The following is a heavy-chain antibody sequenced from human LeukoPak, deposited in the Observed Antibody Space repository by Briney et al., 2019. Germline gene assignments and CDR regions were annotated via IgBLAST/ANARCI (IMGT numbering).Heavy chain of an antibody. J-gene: IGHJ6*03. CDR3: ARAPAGPPYYYMDV. V-gene: IGHV4-39*07. CDR1: GGSINNSTYY. CDR2: VYYSGTT. Sequence: MTSETLSLTCSVSGGSINNSTYYWAWIRQSPGKGLEWIGSVYYSGTTYYNLSLKSRITISVDTSRNQFSLKLTSVTAADTAVYHCARAPAGPPYYYMDVWGKGTTVSVSS.